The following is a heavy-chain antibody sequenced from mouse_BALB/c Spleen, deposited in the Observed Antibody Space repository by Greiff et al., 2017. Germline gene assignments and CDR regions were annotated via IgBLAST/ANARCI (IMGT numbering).Heavy chain of an antibody. D-gene: IGHD4-1*01. CDR2: IDPETGGT. Sequence: QVQLKQSGAELVRPGASVTLSCKASGYTFTDYEMHWVKQTPLHGLEWIGAIDPETGGTAYNQKFKGKATLTADKSSSTAYMELRSLTSEDSAVYYCTRGTGTAWFAYWGQGTLVTVSA. V-gene: IGHV1-15*01. J-gene: IGHJ3*01. CDR3: TRGTGTAWFAY. CDR1: GYTFTDYE.